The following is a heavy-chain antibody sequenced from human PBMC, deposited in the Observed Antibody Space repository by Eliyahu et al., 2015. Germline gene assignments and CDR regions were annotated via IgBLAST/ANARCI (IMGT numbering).Heavy chain of an antibody. CDR3: ASGHLLGHCINGGCPIDL. V-gene: IGHV3-33*01. Sequence: QVQLVESGGGVVQPGXSLRLSCAASGFIFXXYXMDXVRQAPGKGLEWVALIWFDGSNKYYADSVKGRFTVSRDNSKKTLYLQMNSLRAEDTAVYFCASGHLLGHCINGGCPIDLWGQGTTVTVSS. D-gene: IGHD2-8*01. J-gene: IGHJ6*02. CDR2: IWFDGSNK. CDR1: GFIFXXYX.